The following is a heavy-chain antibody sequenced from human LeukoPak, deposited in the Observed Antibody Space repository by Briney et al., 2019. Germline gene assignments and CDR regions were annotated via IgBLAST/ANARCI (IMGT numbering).Heavy chain of an antibody. CDR2: IKSKTDGGTT. V-gene: IGHV3-15*07. CDR3: TRTWPGNTCFNF. Sequence: GGSLRLSCAASGFTFSNAWMNWVRQAPGKGLEWVGRIKSKTDGGTTDYAAPVKGRFTISRDDSKNTLYLQMNSLKTEDTAIYYCTRTWPGNTCFNFWGQGTLVTVSS. J-gene: IGHJ4*02. CDR1: GFTFSNAW. D-gene: IGHD1-7*01.